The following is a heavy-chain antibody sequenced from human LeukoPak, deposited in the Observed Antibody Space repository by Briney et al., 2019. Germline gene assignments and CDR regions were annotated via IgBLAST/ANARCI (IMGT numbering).Heavy chain of an antibody. CDR1: GFTFDDYA. CDR3: AKDGFYFGVLPAAMGAFDT. D-gene: IGHD2-2*01. V-gene: IGHV3-9*01. J-gene: IGHJ3*02. Sequence: GGSLRLSCAASGFTFDDYAMHWVRQAPGKGLEWVSGVSWNGGRLDYADSVKGRFTISRDNAKNSLYLQMNSLRAEDTALYYCAKDGFYFGVLPAAMGAFDTLGQGTMVTVSS. CDR2: VSWNGGRL.